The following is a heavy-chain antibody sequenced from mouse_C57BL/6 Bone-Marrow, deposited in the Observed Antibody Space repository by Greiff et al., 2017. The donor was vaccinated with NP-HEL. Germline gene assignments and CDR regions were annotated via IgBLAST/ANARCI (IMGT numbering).Heavy chain of an antibody. D-gene: IGHD4-1*01. Sequence: EVQLVESGGGLVQPKGSLKLSCAASGFSFNTYAMNWVRQAPGTGLEWVARIRSKSNNYATYYADSVKDRFTISRDDSESMLYLQMNNLKTEDTAMYYGVTGTGYYFDYWGQGTTLTVSS. J-gene: IGHJ2*01. CDR2: IRSKSNNYAT. CDR1: GFSFNTYA. V-gene: IGHV10-1*01. CDR3: VTGTGYYFDY.